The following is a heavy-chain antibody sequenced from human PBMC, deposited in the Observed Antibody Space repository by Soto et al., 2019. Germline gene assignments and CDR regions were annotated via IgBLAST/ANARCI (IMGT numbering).Heavy chain of an antibody. J-gene: IGHJ4*02. V-gene: IGHV3-30-3*01. Sequence: QVQLVESGGGVVQPGRSLRLSCAASGFTFSSYAMHWVRQAPGKGLEWVAVISYDGSNKYYADSMKGRFTISRDNSKNTLYLQMNSLRAEDTAVYYCASSYDSSGYDYWGQGTLVTVSS. D-gene: IGHD3-22*01. CDR3: ASSYDSSGYDY. CDR2: ISYDGSNK. CDR1: GFTFSSYA.